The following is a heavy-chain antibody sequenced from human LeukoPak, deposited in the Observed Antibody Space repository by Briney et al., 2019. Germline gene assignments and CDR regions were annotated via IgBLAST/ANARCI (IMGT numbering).Heavy chain of an antibody. V-gene: IGHV7-4-1*02. CDR2: INTNTGNP. CDR3: ARFSFAAAGPLFDY. CDR1: GYTFTSYA. Sequence: ASVKVSCKASGYTFTSYAMNWVRQAPGQGLEWMGWINTNTGNPTYAQGFTGRFVFSLDTSVSTAYLQISSLRAEDTAVYYCARFSFAAAGPLFDYWGQGTLVTVSS. J-gene: IGHJ4*02. D-gene: IGHD6-13*01.